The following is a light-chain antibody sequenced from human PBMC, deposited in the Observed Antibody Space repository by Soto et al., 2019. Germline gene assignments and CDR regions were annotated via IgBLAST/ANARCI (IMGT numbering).Light chain of an antibody. CDR1: LSVSVY. CDR3: HQRQYWPPIT. CDR2: DAS. V-gene: IGKV3-11*01. J-gene: IGKJ5*01. Sequence: EIVLTQSPATLSSFPGDRVTLSCRASLSVSVYLDWYQQKPGQAPRLLISDASNRATGIPARFSGSGSGTDFTLTISSLEPEDFAVYYCHQRQYWPPITFGQGTRLEIK.